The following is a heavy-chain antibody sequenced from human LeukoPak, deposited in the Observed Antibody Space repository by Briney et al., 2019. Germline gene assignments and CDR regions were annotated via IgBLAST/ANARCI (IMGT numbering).Heavy chain of an antibody. CDR2: INPNSGGT. D-gene: IGHD5-18*01. CDR3: ACSVSGYSYGQFDY. J-gene: IGHJ4*02. V-gene: IGHV1-2*02. CDR1: GYTFTGYY. Sequence: ASVKVTCKASGYTFTGYYMHWVRQAPGQGLEWMGWINPNSGGTNYAQKFQGRVTMTRDTSISTAYMELSRLRSDDTAVYYCACSVSGYSYGQFDYWGEVTLVTVSS.